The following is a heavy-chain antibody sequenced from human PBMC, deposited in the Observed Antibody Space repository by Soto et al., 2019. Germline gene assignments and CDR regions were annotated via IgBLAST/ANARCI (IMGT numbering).Heavy chain of an antibody. CDR2: IKQDGSEK. CDR1: GFTFSSYW. D-gene: IGHD3-3*01. J-gene: IGHJ6*03. Sequence: GGSLRLSCAASGFTFSSYWMSWVRQAPGKGLEWVANIKQDGSEKYYVDSVKGRFTISRDNAKNSLYLQMNSLRAEDTAVYYCARSLYYDFWSGYLNAYYYYYMDVWGKGTTVTVSS. CDR3: ARSLYYDFWSGYLNAYYYYYMDV. V-gene: IGHV3-7*01.